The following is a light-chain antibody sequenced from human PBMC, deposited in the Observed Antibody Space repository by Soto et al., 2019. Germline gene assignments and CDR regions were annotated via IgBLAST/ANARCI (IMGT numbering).Light chain of an antibody. CDR1: QSISSY. J-gene: IGKJ1*01. CDR3: QQSYSTPWT. V-gene: IGKV1-39*01. Sequence: DIQMTRSPSSLSASVGDRVPITCRASQSISSYLNWYQQKPGKAPKLLIYAASSLQSGVPSRFSGSGSGTDFTLTISSLQPEDFATYYCQQSYSTPWTFGQGTKVDIK. CDR2: AAS.